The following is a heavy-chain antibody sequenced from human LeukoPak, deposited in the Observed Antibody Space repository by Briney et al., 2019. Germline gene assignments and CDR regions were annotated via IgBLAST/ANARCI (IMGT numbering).Heavy chain of an antibody. CDR1: VGSISSYY. D-gene: IGHD1-26*01. CDR3: ARVRIGETSYDASDV. Sequence: SETLSLTCTVSVGSISSYYWTWIRQPPGKGPQWIGDIYITGSTNYNPYLKRRVTISVDTSKNQFSLRLSSVTAADTAVYYCARVRIGETSYDASDVWGLGTMVTVSS. J-gene: IGHJ3*01. CDR2: IYITGST. V-gene: IGHV4-59*13.